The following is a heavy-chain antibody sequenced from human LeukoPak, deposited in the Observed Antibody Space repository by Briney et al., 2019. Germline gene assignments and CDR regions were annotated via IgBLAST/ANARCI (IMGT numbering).Heavy chain of an antibody. V-gene: IGHV4-61*01. J-gene: IGHJ4*02. D-gene: IGHD6-13*01. CDR3: AREYPIAAAGHFDY. CDR2: IYYSGST. Sequence: SETLSLTCTVSGGSVSSGSYYWSWIRQPPGKGLEWIGYIYYSGSTNYNPSLKSRVTISVDTSKHQFSLKLSSVTAADTAVYYCAREYPIAAAGHFDYWGQGTLVTVSS. CDR1: GGSVSSGSYY.